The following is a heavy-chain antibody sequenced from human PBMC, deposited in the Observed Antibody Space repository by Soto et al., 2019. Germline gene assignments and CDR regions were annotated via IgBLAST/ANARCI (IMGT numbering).Heavy chain of an antibody. Sequence: XGSLGLSFAASGFTFSNAWMSWVRQTPGKGLECVGRIKSNTDDGTTDYAAPVKGRFTISRDDSKNTLYLQMNSLKTEDTAVYYCTTDKMITFGGVIVPNWCDHWGQGTLVTVSS. D-gene: IGHD3-16*02. V-gene: IGHV3-15*01. CDR1: GFTFSNAW. CDR3: TTDKMITFGGVIVPNWCDH. CDR2: IKSNTDDGTT. J-gene: IGHJ5*02.